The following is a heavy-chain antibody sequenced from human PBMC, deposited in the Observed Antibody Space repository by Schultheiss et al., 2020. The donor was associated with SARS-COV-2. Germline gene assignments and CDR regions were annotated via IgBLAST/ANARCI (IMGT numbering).Heavy chain of an antibody. CDR2: IWYDGNNK. D-gene: IGHD2-2*01. Sequence: GGSLRLSCAASGFTFSNYAMHWVRQAPGKGLEWVAIIWYDGNNKYYADSVKGRFTISRDNSKTTLYLQMNSLRAEDTAVYHCVKARGSSTWRGLMDVWGKGTTVTVSS. CDR1: GFTFSNYA. CDR3: VKARGSSTWRGLMDV. J-gene: IGHJ6*04. V-gene: IGHV3-33*06.